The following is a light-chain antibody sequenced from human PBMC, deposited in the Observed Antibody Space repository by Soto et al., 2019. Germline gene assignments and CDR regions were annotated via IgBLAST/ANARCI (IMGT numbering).Light chain of an antibody. V-gene: IGLV2-14*03. CDR3: NSYTTTSTYV. J-gene: IGLJ1*01. CDR1: SSDVGAYNR. Sequence: QSALTQPPSVSGSPGQSITISCSGTSSDVGAYNRVSWYQQHPGKAPKLIIYGVTNRPSGISNRFSGSKSGSTASLTISGLQPEDEADYYCNSYTTTSTYVFGTGTKLTV. CDR2: GVT.